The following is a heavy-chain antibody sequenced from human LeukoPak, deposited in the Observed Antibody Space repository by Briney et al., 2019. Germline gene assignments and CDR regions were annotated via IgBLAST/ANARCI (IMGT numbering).Heavy chain of an antibody. D-gene: IGHD6-19*01. CDR3: ARFMAVAGHDY. V-gene: IGHV4-59*01. J-gene: IGHJ4*02. CDR2: IYYSGST. CDR1: GGSISSYY. Sequence: SETLSLTCTVSGGSISSYYWSWIQQPPGKGLEWIGYIYYSGSTSYNPSLKSRVTISVDTSKNQFSLNLSSVTAADTAVYYCARFMAVAGHDYWGQGILVTVSS.